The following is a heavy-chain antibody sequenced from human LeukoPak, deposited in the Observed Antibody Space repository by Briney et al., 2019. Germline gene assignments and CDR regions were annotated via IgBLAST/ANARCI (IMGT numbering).Heavy chain of an antibody. Sequence: VASVKVSCKASGYTFTSYAMNWVRQAPGQGLEWMGWINTNTGNPTYAQGFTGRFVFSLDTSVSTAYLQISSLKAEDTAVYYCAREGWDDIFSEGSYYHYYYGMDVWGQGTTVTVSS. V-gene: IGHV7-4-1*02. CDR1: GYTFTSYA. CDR2: INTNTGNP. CDR3: AREGWDDIFSEGSYYHYYYGMDV. D-gene: IGHD3-9*01. J-gene: IGHJ6*02.